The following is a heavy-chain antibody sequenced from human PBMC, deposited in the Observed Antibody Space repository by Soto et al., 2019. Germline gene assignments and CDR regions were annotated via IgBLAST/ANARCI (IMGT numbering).Heavy chain of an antibody. V-gene: IGHV1-69*06. D-gene: IGHD6-6*01. CDR2: IIPIFVTA. CDR1: GGTFSSYA. CDR3: AEGGSSYYYDGMDV. Sequence: QVQLVQSGAEVKKPGSSVKVSCKASGGTFSSYAISWVRQAPGQGLEWMGGIIPIFVTANYAQKFQGRVTITADKSTSTAYMELSSLRSEDTAVYYCAEGGSSYYYDGMDVWGQGTTGTVSS. J-gene: IGHJ6*02.